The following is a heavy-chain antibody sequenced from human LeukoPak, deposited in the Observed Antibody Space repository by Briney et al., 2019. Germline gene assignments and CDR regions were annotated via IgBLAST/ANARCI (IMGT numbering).Heavy chain of an antibody. D-gene: IGHD2-2*02. CDR2: IIPILGIA. CDR3: ARDRSGVPAAIPDDY. CDR1: GGTFSSYA. V-gene: IGHV1-69*04. Sequence: GASVKVSCKASGGTFSSYAISWVRQAPGQGLEWMGRIIPILGIANYAQKFQGRVTITADKSTSTAYMELSSLRSEDTAVYYCARDRSGVPAAIPDDYWGQGTLVTVSS. J-gene: IGHJ4*02.